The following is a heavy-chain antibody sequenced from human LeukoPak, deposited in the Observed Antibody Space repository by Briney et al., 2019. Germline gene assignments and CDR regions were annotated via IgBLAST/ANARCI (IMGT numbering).Heavy chain of an antibody. J-gene: IGHJ4*02. V-gene: IGHV4-59*08. CDR3: ARMAAGGFDY. D-gene: IGHD3-16*01. CDR2: IYYSGST. Sequence: PSGTLALTCTGSGCSISRYYLSWIRPPPGEGLEWIGYIYYSGSTNYNPSLKSRVTISVDTSKNQFSLKVTSVTAADSAVYYCARMAAGGFDYWGQGTLVTVSS. CDR1: GCSISRYY.